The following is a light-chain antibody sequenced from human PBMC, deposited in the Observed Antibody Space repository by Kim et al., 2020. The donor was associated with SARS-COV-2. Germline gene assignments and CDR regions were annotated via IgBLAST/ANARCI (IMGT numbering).Light chain of an antibody. CDR1: QSVRSN. CDR2: GVS. CDR3: QQYNNWPSWT. V-gene: IGKV3-15*01. J-gene: IGKJ1*01. Sequence: EIVMTQSPATLSVSPGERATLSCRASQSVRSNLAWYQQKPGQAPRLLIYGVSTRATGIPARFSGSGSGTEFTLTISSLQSEDFVVYYCQQYNNWPSWTFGQGTKVDIK.